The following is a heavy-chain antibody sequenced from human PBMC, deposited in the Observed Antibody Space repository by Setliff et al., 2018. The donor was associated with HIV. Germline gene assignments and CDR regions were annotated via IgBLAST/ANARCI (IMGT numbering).Heavy chain of an antibody. Sequence: SETLSLTCAVYGGSFSGYFWSWIRQSPGKGLEWIGEFRHSGNTNTNPSLKSRVTISGDTTKNQISLKLTSVTAADTAVYYCARGGRSTVTQWAWFDPWGQGTLVTVSS. J-gene: IGHJ5*02. V-gene: IGHV4-34*01. CDR1: GGSFSGYF. CDR3: ARGGRSTVTQWAWFDP. D-gene: IGHD4-17*01. CDR2: FRHSGNT.